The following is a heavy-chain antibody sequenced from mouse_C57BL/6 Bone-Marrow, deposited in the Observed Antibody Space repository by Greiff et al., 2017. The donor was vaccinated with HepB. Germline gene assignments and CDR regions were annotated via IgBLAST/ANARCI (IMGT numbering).Heavy chain of an antibody. CDR2: IYPGSGST. CDR1: GYTFTSYW. V-gene: IGHV1-55*01. J-gene: IGHJ4*01. Sequence: QVQLKQPGAELVKPGASVKMSCKASGYTFTSYWITWVKQRPGQGLEWIGDIYPGSGSTNYNEKFKSKATLTVDTSSSTAYMQHSSLTSEDSAVYYCAMRRYYGYFYYAMDYWGQGTSVTVSS. D-gene: IGHD2-2*01. CDR3: AMRRYYGYFYYAMDY.